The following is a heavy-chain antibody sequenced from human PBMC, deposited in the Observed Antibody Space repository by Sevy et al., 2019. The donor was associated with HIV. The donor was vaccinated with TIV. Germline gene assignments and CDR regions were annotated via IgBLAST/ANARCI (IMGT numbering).Heavy chain of an antibody. J-gene: IGHJ6*02. CDR3: AKGDRTFYGMDV. CDR1: GFTFARYA. V-gene: IGHV3-23*01. Sequence: GWSLRLSCAASGFTFARYAMNWVRQAPGKGLEWVSAISGSGGATYYAESVEGRFTISRDNSRETLYVQMNSLRVEDTAVYYCAKGDRTFYGMDVWGQGTTVTVSS. D-gene: IGHD3-16*01. CDR2: ISGSGGAT.